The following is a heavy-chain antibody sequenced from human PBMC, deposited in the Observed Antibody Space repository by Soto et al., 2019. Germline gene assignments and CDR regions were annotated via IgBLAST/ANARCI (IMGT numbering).Heavy chain of an antibody. D-gene: IGHD6-13*01. Sequence: VQLVQSGAELKMPGASVKVSCKTSGYTFSNYGISWVRQAPGQGLEWMGWISIYDSYSHYSPKLYGRLSLTTKTSTSLVFIELRNQKLDDTDGYYCARNSSTWLDSWGQGTLVTVSS. CDR1: GYTFSNYG. CDR2: ISIYDSYS. CDR3: ARNSSTWLDS. V-gene: IGHV1-18*01. J-gene: IGHJ5*01.